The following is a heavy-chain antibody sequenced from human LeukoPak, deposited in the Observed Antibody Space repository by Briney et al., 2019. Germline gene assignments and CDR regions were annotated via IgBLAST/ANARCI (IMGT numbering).Heavy chain of an antibody. J-gene: IGHJ4*02. Sequence: SVKVSCKASGGTFSSYAISWVRQAPGQGLEWMGRIIPILGTANYAQKFQGRVTITTDESTSTAYMELSSLRSEDTAVYYCASGASGGSWFPFDYWGQGTLVTVSS. V-gene: IGHV1-69*05. CDR1: GGTFSSYA. D-gene: IGHD6-13*01. CDR3: ASGASGGSWFPFDY. CDR2: IIPILGTA.